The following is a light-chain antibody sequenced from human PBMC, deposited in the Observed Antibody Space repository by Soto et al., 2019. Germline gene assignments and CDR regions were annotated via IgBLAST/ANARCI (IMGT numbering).Light chain of an antibody. V-gene: IGKV1-39*01. Sequence: DIQMTQSPSSLSASVGDRVTIACRASQTVSTYLNWYQQKPGKAPKLLIYAASSLQSGVPSRFSGSGSGTDFTLTISNLQPEDFATYYCQQSYSTPQPFGGGTKVEIK. CDR1: QTVSTY. CDR3: QQSYSTPQP. J-gene: IGKJ4*01. CDR2: AAS.